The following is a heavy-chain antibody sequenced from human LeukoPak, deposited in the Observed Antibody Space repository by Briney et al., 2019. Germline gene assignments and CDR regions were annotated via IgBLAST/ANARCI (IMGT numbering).Heavy chain of an antibody. J-gene: IGHJ4*02. CDR1: GFSFSSYA. Sequence: GGSLTLSCAASGFSFSSYAMSWVRQAPGKGLEWVSHISHDGGSTYYADSVKGRFTISRDNSKNTLYLQMSSLKDEDTAIYYCAKVKFYFDNWGQGTLVTVSS. CDR2: ISHDGGST. CDR3: AKVKFYFDN. V-gene: IGHV3-23*01.